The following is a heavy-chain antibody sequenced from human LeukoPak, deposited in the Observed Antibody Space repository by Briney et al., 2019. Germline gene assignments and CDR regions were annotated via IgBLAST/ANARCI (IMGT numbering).Heavy chain of an antibody. Sequence: GGSLRLSCAASGFTFSSYAMSWVRQAPGRGLEWVSAISGSGGSTYYADSAKGRFTISRDNSKNTLYLQMNSLRAEDTAVYYCAKDGREWPRSLDYWGQGTLVTVSS. CDR2: ISGSGGST. D-gene: IGHD5-12*01. CDR1: GFTFSSYA. CDR3: AKDGREWPRSLDY. J-gene: IGHJ4*02. V-gene: IGHV3-23*01.